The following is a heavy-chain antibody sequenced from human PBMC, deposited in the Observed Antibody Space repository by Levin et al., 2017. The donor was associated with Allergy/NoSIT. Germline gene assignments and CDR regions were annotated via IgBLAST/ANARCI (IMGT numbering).Heavy chain of an antibody. J-gene: IGHJ4*02. CDR1: GFTFDDYA. Sequence: GGSLRLSCAASGFTFDDYAMHWVRQAPGKGLEWVSLVSCDGGSAYYADSVKGRFTISRDNSKNSLYLQMHTLRAEDTALYYCAKDKLSNSPSGIDYWGQGTLVTVSS. V-gene: IGHV3-43D*03. CDR2: VSCDGGSA. D-gene: IGHD3-10*01. CDR3: AKDKLSNSPSGIDY.